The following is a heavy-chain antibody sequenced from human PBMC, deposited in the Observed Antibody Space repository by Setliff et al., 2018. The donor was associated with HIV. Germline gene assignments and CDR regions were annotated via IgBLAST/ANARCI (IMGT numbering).Heavy chain of an antibody. Sequence: PSETLSLTCAVYGGSFNGYYWSWIRQPPGKGLEWIGEINHSGSTNYNPSLKSRVTMSIDVSRNQFSLNLDSVTAADTAVYFCARRAVQDGTVTSSNWFDPWGQGTLVTVSS. CDR1: GGSFNGYY. CDR3: ARRAVQDGTVTSSNWFDP. D-gene: IGHD1-7*01. CDR2: INHSGST. J-gene: IGHJ5*02. V-gene: IGHV4-34*10.